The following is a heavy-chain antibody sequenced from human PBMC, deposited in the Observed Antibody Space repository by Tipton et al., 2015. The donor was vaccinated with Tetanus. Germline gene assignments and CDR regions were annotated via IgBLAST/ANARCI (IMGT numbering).Heavy chain of an antibody. Sequence: SLRLSCAASGITFSSYTMNWVRQAPGKGLEWVSSISSSSSYIYYADSVKGRFTISRDNAKNSLYLQMNSLRAEDTAVYYCARDQGYGDYEFDYWGQGTLVTVSS. V-gene: IGHV3-21*01. D-gene: IGHD4-17*01. CDR1: GITFSSYT. CDR3: ARDQGYGDYEFDY. CDR2: ISSSSSYI. J-gene: IGHJ4*02.